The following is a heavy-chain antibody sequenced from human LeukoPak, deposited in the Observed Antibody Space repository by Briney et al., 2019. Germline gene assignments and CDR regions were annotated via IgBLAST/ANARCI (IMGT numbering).Heavy chain of an antibody. D-gene: IGHD2-8*02. CDR2: FDPEDGET. Sequence: ASVKVSCKISGYTLTELSMHWVRQAPGKGLEWMGGFDPEDGETIYAQKFQGRVTMTEDTSTDTAYMELSSLRSEDTAVYYCATGGLVVYRGGGDRDAAFDIWGQGTMVTVSS. J-gene: IGHJ3*02. V-gene: IGHV1-24*01. CDR3: ATGGLVVYRGGGDRDAAFDI. CDR1: GYTLTELS.